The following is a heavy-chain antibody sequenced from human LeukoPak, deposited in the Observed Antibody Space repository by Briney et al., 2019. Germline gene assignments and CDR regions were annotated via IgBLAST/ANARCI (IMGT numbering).Heavy chain of an antibody. CDR3: ARGASIAAAGSAWFHP. CDR1: GASISSTSYY. CDR2: FYWSGIT. J-gene: IGHJ5*02. V-gene: IGHV4-39*01. Sequence: SETLSLTCTVSGASISSTSYYWGRIRQPPGKGLEWIGSFYWSGITYYNPSLKSRVTISVDTSKNLFSLKLSSVTAADTAVYYCARGASIAAAGSAWFHPSGEGTLVTASS. D-gene: IGHD6-13*01.